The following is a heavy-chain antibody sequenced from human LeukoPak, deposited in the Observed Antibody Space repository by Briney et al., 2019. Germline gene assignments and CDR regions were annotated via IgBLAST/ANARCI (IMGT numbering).Heavy chain of an antibody. CDR3: ARGGLSITIFYY. J-gene: IGHJ4*02. CDR1: GGSISSYY. V-gene: IGHV4-59*12. D-gene: IGHD3-3*01. CDR2: IYYSGST. Sequence: PSETLSLTCTVSGGSISSYYWSWIRQPPGKGLEWIGYIYYSGSTNYNPSLKSRVTISVDTSKNQFSLKLSSVTAADTAVYYCARGGLSITIFYYWGQGTLVTVSS.